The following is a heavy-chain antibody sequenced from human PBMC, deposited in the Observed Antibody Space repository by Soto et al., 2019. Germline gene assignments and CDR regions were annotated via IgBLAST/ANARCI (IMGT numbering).Heavy chain of an antibody. CDR3: ARDVRDYYDSSDYYAPYYYYGMDV. CDR2: IKQDGSEK. CDR1: GFSFSRNW. V-gene: IGHV3-7*01. Sequence: GGSLRLSCAASGFSFSRNWMNWVRQAPGKGLEWVANIKQDGSEKYYVDSVKGRFTISRDNAKNSLFLQMNSLRAEDTAVYYCARDVRDYYDSSDYYAPYYYYGMDVWGQGTTVTVSS. D-gene: IGHD3-22*01. J-gene: IGHJ6*02.